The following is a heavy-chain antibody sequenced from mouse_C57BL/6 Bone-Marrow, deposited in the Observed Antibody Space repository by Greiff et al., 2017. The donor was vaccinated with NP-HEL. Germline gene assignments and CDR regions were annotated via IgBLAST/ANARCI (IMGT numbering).Heavy chain of an antibody. CDR2: IDPSDSYT. CDR1: GYTFTSYW. Sequence: QVHVKQPGAELVMPGASVKLSCKASGYTFTSYWMHWVKQRPGQGLEWIGEIDPSDSYTNYNQKFKGKSTLTVDKSSSTAYMQLSSLTSEDSAVYYCAREDYYGSSYLPYWYFDVWGTGTTVTVSS. CDR3: AREDYYGSSYLPYWYFDV. D-gene: IGHD1-1*01. V-gene: IGHV1-69*01. J-gene: IGHJ1*03.